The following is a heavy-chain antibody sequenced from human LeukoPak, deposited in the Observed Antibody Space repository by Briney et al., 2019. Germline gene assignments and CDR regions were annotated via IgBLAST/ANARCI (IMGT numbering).Heavy chain of an antibody. Sequence: GGSLRLSCAASGFTFSSYAMHWVRQAPGKGLEWVAAISYDGSNKYYSDSVKGRFTISRDNSKNTPFLQMNSLRAEDTAVYYCARDPPYGSGRYYWGQGTLVTVSS. CDR1: GFTFSSYA. CDR2: ISYDGSNK. V-gene: IGHV3-30-3*01. CDR3: ARDPPYGSGRYY. J-gene: IGHJ4*02. D-gene: IGHD3-10*01.